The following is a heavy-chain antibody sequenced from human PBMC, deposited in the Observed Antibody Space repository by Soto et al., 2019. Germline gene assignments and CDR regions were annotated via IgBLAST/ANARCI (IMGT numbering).Heavy chain of an antibody. CDR3: ALRSMAVVPEY. V-gene: IGHV4-59*01. CDR2: LYYGRSA. Sequence: QVQLQESGPGLVKPSETLSLTCAVSGDSISGYECMWIRQPPGKGLESIGYLYYGRSANYNPSLKSRVTLSVDTSTNQCSLTLSSTTAADTAVYYCALRSMAVVPEYWGQGTLVTVSS. CDR1: GDSISGYE. D-gene: IGHD3-22*01. J-gene: IGHJ4*02.